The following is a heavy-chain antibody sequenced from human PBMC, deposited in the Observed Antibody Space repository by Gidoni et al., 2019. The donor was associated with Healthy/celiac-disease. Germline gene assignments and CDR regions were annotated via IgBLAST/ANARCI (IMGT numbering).Heavy chain of an antibody. CDR2: SKSDGSST. Sequence: EVQLVESGGGLVQPGVSLSLSCSASGFTFSSYWMHWVRQAPGKGLVWVSRSKSDGSSTSYAESVKGRFTISRDNAKNTLYLQMNSLRAEDTAVYYCARAKYPDYENYYYGMDVWGQGTTVTVSS. J-gene: IGHJ6*02. CDR3: ARAKYPDYENYYYGMDV. CDR1: GFTFSSYW. V-gene: IGHV3-74*01. D-gene: IGHD4-17*01.